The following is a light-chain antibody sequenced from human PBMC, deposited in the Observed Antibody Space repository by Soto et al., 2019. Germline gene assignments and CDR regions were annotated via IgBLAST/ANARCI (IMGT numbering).Light chain of an antibody. CDR3: QQGYSSRWT. CDR2: ATS. Sequence: DIQMTQSPSSLSASVGDRVTITCRASQNIRSYLKWYQQKPGKAPQLLIYATSSLQTGVPSRFSASGSGTDVSLVISDLQPEDSATYYCQQGYSSRWTSGRGTKVEI. J-gene: IGKJ1*01. CDR1: QNIRSY. V-gene: IGKV1-39*01.